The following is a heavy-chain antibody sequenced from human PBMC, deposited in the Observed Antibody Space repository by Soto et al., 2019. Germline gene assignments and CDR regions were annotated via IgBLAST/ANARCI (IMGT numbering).Heavy chain of an antibody. D-gene: IGHD6-13*01. CDR2: IYGTGNT. CDR3: RSSSRYSTDV. J-gene: IGHJ6*02. CDR1: GGSISSSFY. V-gene: IGHV4-39*01. Sequence: QLQLQESGPGLVKPSETLSLSCTVSGGSISSSFYWGWIRQPPGKGLEWIGSIYGTGNTYYNPSLKGRVTISADTSKNQFFLNLISVTAADTAVYYCRSSSRYSTDVWGQGATVTLSS.